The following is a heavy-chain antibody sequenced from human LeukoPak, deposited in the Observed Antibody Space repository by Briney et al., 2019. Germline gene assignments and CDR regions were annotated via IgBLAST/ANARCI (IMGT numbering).Heavy chain of an antibody. V-gene: IGHV3-48*03. Sequence: PGGSLRLSCTASGFTFSSYEMNWVRQAPGKGLEWVSYISSSGSTIYYADSVKGRFTISRDNAKNSLYLQMNSLRAEDTAVYYCARARAGSVDAFDIWGQGTMVTVSS. CDR1: GFTFSSYE. D-gene: IGHD3-10*01. CDR2: ISSSGSTI. CDR3: ARARAGSVDAFDI. J-gene: IGHJ3*02.